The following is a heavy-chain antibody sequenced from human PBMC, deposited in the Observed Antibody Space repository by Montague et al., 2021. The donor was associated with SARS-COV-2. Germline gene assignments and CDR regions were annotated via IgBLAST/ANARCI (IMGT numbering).Heavy chain of an antibody. J-gene: IGHJ6*02. Sequence: SETLSLTCAVYGGSFSGYYWSWIRQPPGKGLEWVASIHYSGYTYNHPSLRSRVTISVDLAKNQFSLKVSSVTAADTAVYYCARENFSFHGMDVWGQGTTVTVSS. V-gene: IGHV4-34*01. CDR1: GGSFSGYY. CDR2: IHYSGYT. CDR3: ARENFSFHGMDV.